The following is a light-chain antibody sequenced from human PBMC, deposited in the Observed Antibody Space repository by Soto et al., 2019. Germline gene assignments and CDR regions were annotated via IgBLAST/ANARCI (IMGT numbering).Light chain of an antibody. CDR1: QSVSSN. V-gene: IGKV3-15*01. Sequence: EIVMTQSPATLSVSPGESATLSCRASQSVSSNLAWYQQKPGQAPRLLIYGSSTRATAVPDRFSGSGSGTDVPLTISSLQSEDFAVYYCQQYNDWPPYTFGQGTKLEIK. CDR2: GSS. J-gene: IGKJ2*01. CDR3: QQYNDWPPYT.